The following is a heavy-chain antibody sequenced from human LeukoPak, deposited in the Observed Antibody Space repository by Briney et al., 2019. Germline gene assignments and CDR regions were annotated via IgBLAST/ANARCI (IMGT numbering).Heavy chain of an antibody. J-gene: IGHJ5*02. CDR2: MNPNSGNT. CDR1: GYTFTSYD. Sequence: ASVKVSCKASGYTFTSYDINWVRQATGQGLEWMGWMNPNSGNTGYAQKFQGRVTVTRNTSISTAYMELSSLRSEDTAVYYCARGSYYDSSGYWGDNWFDPWGQGTLVTVSS. CDR3: ARGSYYDSSGYWGDNWFDP. V-gene: IGHV1-8*01. D-gene: IGHD3-22*01.